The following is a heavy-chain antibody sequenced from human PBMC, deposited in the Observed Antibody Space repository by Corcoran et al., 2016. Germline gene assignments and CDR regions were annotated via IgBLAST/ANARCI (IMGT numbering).Heavy chain of an antibody. CDR3: AKGRGALYSSSWYGDY. CDR1: GFTFSSYG. D-gene: IGHD6-13*01. CDR2: ISYDGSNK. V-gene: IGHV3-30*18. J-gene: IGHJ4*02. Sequence: QVQLVESGGGVVQPGRSLRLSCAASGFTFSSYGMHWVRQAPGKGLEWVAVISYDGSNKYYADSVKGRFTISRDNSKNTLYLQMNSLRAEDTGVYCGAKGRGALYSSSWYGDYWGQGTLVTVSS.